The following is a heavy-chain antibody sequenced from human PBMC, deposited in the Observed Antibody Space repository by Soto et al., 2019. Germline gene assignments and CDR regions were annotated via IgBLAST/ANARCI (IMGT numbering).Heavy chain of an antibody. Sequence: PVGSLRLSCAASGFTFSSYSMNWVRQAPGKGLEWVSSISSSSSYIYYADSVKGRFTISRDNAKNSLYLQMNSLRAEDTAVYYCARTDYDILTAYNWFDPWGQGTLVTV. V-gene: IGHV3-21*01. J-gene: IGHJ5*02. D-gene: IGHD3-9*01. CDR3: ARTDYDILTAYNWFDP. CDR2: ISSSSSYI. CDR1: GFTFSSYS.